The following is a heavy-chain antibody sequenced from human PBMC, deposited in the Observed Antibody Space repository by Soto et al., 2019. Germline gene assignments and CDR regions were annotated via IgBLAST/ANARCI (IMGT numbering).Heavy chain of an antibody. D-gene: IGHD3-22*01. Sequence: QMQLVQSGPEVKKPGTSVKVSCKASGFTFTSSAVQWVRQARGQRLEWIGWIVVGSGNTNYAQKFQERVTITRDMSTSTAYMELSSLRSEDTAVYYCAASGYYDSSGSIDYWGQGTLVTVSS. CDR1: GFTFTSSA. CDR2: IVVGSGNT. CDR3: AASGYYDSSGSIDY. J-gene: IGHJ4*02. V-gene: IGHV1-58*01.